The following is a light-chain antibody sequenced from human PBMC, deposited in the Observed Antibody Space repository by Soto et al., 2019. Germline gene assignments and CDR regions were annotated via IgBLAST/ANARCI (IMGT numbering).Light chain of an antibody. V-gene: IGKV3-15*01. Sequence: ETVMTQSPATLSVSPGERATLSCRASQSVGSHLAWYQQIPGQTPRLLIFETSVRATGVPARFSGSGSGTEFTLTINSLQSEDFAVYYCQQYHDWPPYTFGQGTKLE. CDR1: QSVGSH. CDR3: QQYHDWPPYT. J-gene: IGKJ2*01. CDR2: ETS.